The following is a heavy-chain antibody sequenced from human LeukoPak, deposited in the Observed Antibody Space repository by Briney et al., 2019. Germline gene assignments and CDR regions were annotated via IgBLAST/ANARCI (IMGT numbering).Heavy chain of an antibody. D-gene: IGHD3-22*01. CDR2: INPNSGGT. CDR3: ARTSDYYDSSGYSMNDAFDI. J-gene: IGHJ3*02. Sequence: ASVKVSCKASGYTFTGYYMHWARQAPGQGLEWMGRINPNSGGTNYAQKFQGRVTMTRDTSISTAYMELSRLRSDDTAVYYCARTSDYYDSSGYSMNDAFDIWGQGTMVTVSS. V-gene: IGHV1-2*06. CDR1: GYTFTGYY.